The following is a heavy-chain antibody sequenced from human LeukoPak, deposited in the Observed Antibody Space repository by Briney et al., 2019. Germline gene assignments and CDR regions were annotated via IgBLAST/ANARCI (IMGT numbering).Heavy chain of an antibody. V-gene: IGHV3-21*01. Sequence: GGSLRLSCTASGFNFNTYTMNWVRQAPGKGLEWVSSISSDSSYIYYADAVHGRFTVSRDNAKYSLYLQMNSLRAEDTAVYYCVRGSYGAYDYWGQGSLVTVSS. CDR2: ISSDSSYI. D-gene: IGHD4-17*01. J-gene: IGHJ4*02. CDR3: VRGSYGAYDY. CDR1: GFNFNTYT.